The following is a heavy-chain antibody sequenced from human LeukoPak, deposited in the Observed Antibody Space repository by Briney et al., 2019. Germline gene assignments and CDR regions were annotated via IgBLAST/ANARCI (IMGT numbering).Heavy chain of an antibody. V-gene: IGHV4-30-4*01. J-gene: IGHJ6*02. D-gene: IGHD2-15*01. CDR2: IYYSGST. CDR1: GGSISSGDYY. CDR3: ARAPHICSGGSCYYYYGMDV. Sequence: PSQTLSLTCTVSGGSISSGDYYWSWIRQPPGTGLEWIGYIYYSGSTYYNPSLKSRVTISVDTSKNQFSLKLSSVTAADTAVYYCARAPHICSGGSCYYYYGMDVWGQGTTVTVSS.